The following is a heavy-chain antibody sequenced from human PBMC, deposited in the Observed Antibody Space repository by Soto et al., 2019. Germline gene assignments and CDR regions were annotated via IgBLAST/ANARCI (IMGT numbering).Heavy chain of an antibody. J-gene: IGHJ4*02. CDR1: GASISGSALY. Sequence: SETLSLTCTVSGASISGSALYCSWIRHHPAKGLEYIGYIYYSGSTYYNPSLKSRVAISVDTSKNQFSLKMTSLTAADTAVYYCETATLMATIPNYWGQGTLVTVSS. CDR3: ETATLMATIPNY. V-gene: IGHV4-31*03. D-gene: IGHD2-21*01. CDR2: IYYSGST.